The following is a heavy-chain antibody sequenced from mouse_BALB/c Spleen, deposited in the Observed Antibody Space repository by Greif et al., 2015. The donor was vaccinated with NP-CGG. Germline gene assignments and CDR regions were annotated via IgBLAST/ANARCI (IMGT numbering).Heavy chain of an antibody. CDR2: IYPGDGDT. J-gene: IGHJ2*01. D-gene: IGHD4-1*01. Sequence: QVQLQQPGPELVKPGASVKISCKASGYVFSSSWMNWVKHRPGQGLEWIGRIYPGDGDTNYNGKFKGKAALTADKSSSTAYMQLSSLTSVDSAVYFCARWDVDYWGQGTTLTVSS. CDR1: GYVFSSSW. CDR3: ARWDVDY. V-gene: IGHV1-82*01.